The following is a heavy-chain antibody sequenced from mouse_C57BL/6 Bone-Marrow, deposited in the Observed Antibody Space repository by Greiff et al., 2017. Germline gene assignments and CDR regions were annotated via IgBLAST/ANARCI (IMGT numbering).Heavy chain of an antibody. J-gene: IGHJ3*01. D-gene: IGHD2-3*01. CDR2: ISSGGSYT. CDR3: ARPIYDGYYGFAY. V-gene: IGHV5-6*01. CDR1: GFTFSSYG. Sequence: EVQGVESGGDLVKPGGSLKLSCAASGFTFSSYGMSWVRQTPDKRLEWVATISSGGSYTYYPDSVKGRFTISRDNAKNTLYLQMSSLKSEDTAMYDCARPIYDGYYGFAYWGQGTLVTVSA.